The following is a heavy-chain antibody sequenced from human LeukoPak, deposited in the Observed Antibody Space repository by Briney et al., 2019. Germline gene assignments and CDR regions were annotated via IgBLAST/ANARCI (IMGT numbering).Heavy chain of an antibody. CDR1: GFTFSNAW. CDR2: IKSKTDGGTN. D-gene: IGHD6-19*01. Sequence: GGTLRLSCAASGFTFSNAWVSWVRQAPGKGLEWVGRIKSKTDGGTNDYAAPVKGRFTISRDDSKNTLYLQMNSLKPEDTAVYYCTVSSGWFDYWGQGTLVTVSS. V-gene: IGHV3-15*01. J-gene: IGHJ4*02. CDR3: TVSSGWFDY.